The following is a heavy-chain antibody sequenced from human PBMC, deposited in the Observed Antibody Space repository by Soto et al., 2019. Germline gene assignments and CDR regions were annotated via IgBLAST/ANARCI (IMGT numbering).Heavy chain of an antibody. D-gene: IGHD6-13*01. CDR2: IDPSDSYT. CDR1: GYSFTSYW. CDR3: ERVKGSSWSQFDY. J-gene: IGHJ4*02. Sequence: GESLKISCKGSGYSFTSYWISWVRQMPGKGLEWMGRIDPSDSYTNYSPSFQGHVTISADKSISTAYLQWSSLKASDTAMYYCERVKGSSWSQFDYWGQGTLVTVSS. V-gene: IGHV5-10-1*01.